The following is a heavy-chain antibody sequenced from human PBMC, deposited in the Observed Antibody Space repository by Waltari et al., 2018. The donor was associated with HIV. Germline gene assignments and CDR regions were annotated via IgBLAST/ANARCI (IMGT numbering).Heavy chain of an antibody. Sequence: EVQLVASGGGLVQPGGSLRLSCADSGLTFSRYRMHWARKAPGKGLEWVSYISSSSSTIYYSDSVKGRFTISRDNAKNSLYLQMNSLRAEDTAVYYCAREGETLFDYWGQGTLVTVSS. V-gene: IGHV3-48*01. D-gene: IGHD1-26*01. J-gene: IGHJ4*02. CDR3: AREGETLFDY. CDR2: ISSSSSTI. CDR1: GLTFSRYR.